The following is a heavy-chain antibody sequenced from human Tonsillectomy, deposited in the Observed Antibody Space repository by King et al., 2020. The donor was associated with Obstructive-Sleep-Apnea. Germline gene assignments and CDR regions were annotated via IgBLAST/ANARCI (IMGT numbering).Heavy chain of an antibody. J-gene: IGHJ4*02. CDR1: GFTFSSYA. CDR3: ARGTTTVTTKYYFDY. D-gene: IGHD4-17*01. CDR2: ILDDGSDK. Sequence: VQLVESGGGVVQPGTSLRLSCAASGFTFSSYAIHWVRQAPGKGLEWVSLILDDGSDKYYADSVKGRFTLSRDNSKNTLYLQMNSLRAEDTALYYCARGTTTVTTKYYFDYWGQGTRVTVSS. V-gene: IGHV3-30*04.